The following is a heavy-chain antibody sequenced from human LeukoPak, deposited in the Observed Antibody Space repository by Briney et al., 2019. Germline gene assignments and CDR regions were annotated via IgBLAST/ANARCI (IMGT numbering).Heavy chain of an antibody. CDR3: TKVIDTLGTNAFDI. D-gene: IGHD2-15*01. CDR1: GFSFHDYP. J-gene: IGHJ3*02. Sequence: PGGSLRLSCAASGFSFHDYPMHWVRQAPGKGLEWVSLINEDGGKTFYADSVRGRFTISRDNSKNSLYLQMNSLRTEDSALYYCTKVIDTLGTNAFDIWGQGTIVTVSS. V-gene: IGHV3-43*02. CDR2: INEDGGKT.